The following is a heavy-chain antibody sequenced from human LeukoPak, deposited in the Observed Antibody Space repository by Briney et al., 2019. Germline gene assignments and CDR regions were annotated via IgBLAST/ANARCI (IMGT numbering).Heavy chain of an antibody. Sequence: AGGSLRLSCAASGFTFSRYWMSWVRQAPGKGPEWVANIKQDGSEKYYVDSVRGRFTISRDNARTSLYLQMNSLRAEDTAVYYCATHCSSVSCSLATFDIWGQGTMVTVSS. V-gene: IGHV3-7*01. D-gene: IGHD2-2*01. J-gene: IGHJ3*02. CDR3: ATHCSSVSCSLATFDI. CDR1: GFTFSRYW. CDR2: IKQDGSEK.